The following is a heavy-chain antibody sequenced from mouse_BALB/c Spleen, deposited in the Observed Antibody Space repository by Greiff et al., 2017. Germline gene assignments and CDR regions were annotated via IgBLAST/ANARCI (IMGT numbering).Heavy chain of an antibody. V-gene: IGHV3-2*02. CDR2: ISYSGST. D-gene: IGHD1-1*01. J-gene: IGHJ2*01. CDR1: GYSITSDYA. CDR3: ARSNYGSKGDY. Sequence: DVQLQESGPGLVKPSQSLSLTCTVTGYSITSDYAWNWIRQFPGNKLEWMGYISYSGSTSYNPSLKSRISITRDTSKNQFFLQLNSVTTEDTATYYCARSNYGSKGDYWGQGTTLTVSS.